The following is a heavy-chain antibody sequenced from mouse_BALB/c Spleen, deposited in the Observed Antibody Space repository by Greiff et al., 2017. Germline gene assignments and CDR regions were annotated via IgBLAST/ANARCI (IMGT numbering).Heavy chain of an antibody. CDR2: ISYSGST. D-gene: IGHD1-1*01. CDR1: GYSITSDYA. CDR3: AMRDYDGSSHCYFDV. Sequence: EVKLMESGPGLVKPSQSLSLTCTVTGYSITSDYARYWIRQFQGNKLEWMGYISYSGSTSYNPSLKSRISITRDTSKNQFFLQLNSVTTEDTATYYCAMRDYDGSSHCYFDVWGAGTTVTVSS. V-gene: IGHV3-2*02. J-gene: IGHJ1*01.